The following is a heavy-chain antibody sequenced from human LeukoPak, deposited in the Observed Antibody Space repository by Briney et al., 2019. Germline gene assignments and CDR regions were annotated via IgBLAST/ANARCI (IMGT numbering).Heavy chain of an antibody. CDR3: ARGADDPLTYSDP. Sequence: SETLSLTCAVYGGSFSGYYWSWIRQPPGKGLEWIGEINHSGSTNYNPSLKSRVTISVDTSKNQFSLKLSSVTAADTAVYYCARGADDPLTYSDPWGQGTLVTVSS. CDR1: GGSFSGYY. V-gene: IGHV4-34*01. D-gene: IGHD1-1*01. J-gene: IGHJ5*02. CDR2: INHSGST.